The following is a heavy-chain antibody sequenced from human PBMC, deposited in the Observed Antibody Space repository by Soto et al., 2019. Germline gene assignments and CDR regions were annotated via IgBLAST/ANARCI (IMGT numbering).Heavy chain of an antibody. CDR3: ARAYCGGDCYSVFGYYYGMDV. J-gene: IGHJ6*02. V-gene: IGHV3-21*01. D-gene: IGHD2-21*02. Sequence: PGGSLRLSCASSGFTFSSYTMNWVRQAPGKGLEWVSSISSSSSYIYYADSVKGRFTISRDNAKNSLYLQMNSLRAEDTAVYYCARAYCGGDCYSVFGYYYGMDVWGQGTTVTVSS. CDR1: GFTFSSYT. CDR2: ISSSSSYI.